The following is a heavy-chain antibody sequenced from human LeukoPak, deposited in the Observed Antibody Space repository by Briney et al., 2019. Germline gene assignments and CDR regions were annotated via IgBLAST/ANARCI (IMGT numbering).Heavy chain of an antibody. J-gene: IGHJ4*02. CDR3: ARGYYDILTGYYFDY. D-gene: IGHD3-9*01. CDR1: GYTFTGYY. V-gene: IGHV1-2*02. CDR2: INPNSGGT. Sequence: ASVKVSCKASGYTFTGYYMHWVRQAPGQGREWMGWINPNSGGTNYAQKFQGRVTMTRDTSISTAYMELSRLRSDDTAVYYCARGYYDILTGYYFDYWGQGTLVTVSS.